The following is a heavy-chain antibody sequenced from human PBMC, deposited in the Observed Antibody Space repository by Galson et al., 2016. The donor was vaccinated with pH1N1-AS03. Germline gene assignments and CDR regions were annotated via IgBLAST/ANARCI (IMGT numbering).Heavy chain of an antibody. CDR3: AKRSQWLLGLYYYYGLDV. D-gene: IGHD6-19*01. V-gene: IGHV3-23*01. J-gene: IGHJ6*02. Sequence: SLRLSCAGSGFTFSKYAMSWVRQAPGKGLEWVSGISASGGETHYADSVKGRFTMSRDNSKNTLYPQMNSLRVEDTALYYCAKRSQWLLGLYYYYGLDVWGQGTTVTVSS. CDR1: GFTFSKYA. CDR2: ISASGGET.